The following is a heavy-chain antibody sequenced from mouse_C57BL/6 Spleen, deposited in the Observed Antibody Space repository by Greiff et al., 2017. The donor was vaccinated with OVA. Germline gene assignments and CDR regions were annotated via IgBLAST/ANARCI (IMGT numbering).Heavy chain of an antibody. Sequence: EESGPGLVKPSQSLSLTCSVTGYSITSGYYWNWIRQFPGNKLEWMGYISYDGSNNYNPSLKNRISITRDTSKNQFFLKLNSVTTEDTATYYCARYDGYYDFDYWGQGTTLTVSS. V-gene: IGHV3-6*01. J-gene: IGHJ2*01. D-gene: IGHD2-3*01. CDR1: GYSITSGYY. CDR3: ARYDGYYDFDY. CDR2: ISYDGSN.